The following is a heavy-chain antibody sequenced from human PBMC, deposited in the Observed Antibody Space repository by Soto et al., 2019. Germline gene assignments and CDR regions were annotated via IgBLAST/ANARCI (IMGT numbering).Heavy chain of an antibody. CDR2: INPNSGGT. Sequence: ASVKISCKASGYTFTGYYMHWVRQAPGQGLEWMGWINPNSGGTNYAQKFQGRVTMTRDTSISTAYMELSRLRSDDTAVYYCARDLICSGGSCYLAGYYYYGMDVWGEGTKVTVS. D-gene: IGHD2-15*01. J-gene: IGHJ6*02. V-gene: IGHV1-2*02. CDR3: ARDLICSGGSCYLAGYYYYGMDV. CDR1: GYTFTGYY.